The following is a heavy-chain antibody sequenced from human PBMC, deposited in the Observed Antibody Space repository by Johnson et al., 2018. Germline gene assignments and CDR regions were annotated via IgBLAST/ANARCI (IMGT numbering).Heavy chain of an antibody. CDR3: AKDIYFHDYGMDV. CDR1: GFTFAEHA. CDR2: ISWNSDNI. Sequence: VQLVESGGGLVQPGRSLRLSCAASGFTFAEHAMHWVRQVQGRGPEWVSVISWNSDNIGYADSVKGRFTISRNNANNIVDLQMNSLRAEDTALYYCAKDIYFHDYGMDVWGQGTTVTVSS. D-gene: IGHD3-10*01. J-gene: IGHJ6*02. V-gene: IGHV3-9*01.